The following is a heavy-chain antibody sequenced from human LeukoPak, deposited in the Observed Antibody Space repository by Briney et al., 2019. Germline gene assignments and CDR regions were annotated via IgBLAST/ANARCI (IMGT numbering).Heavy chain of an antibody. V-gene: IGHV3-23*01. Sequence: GGSLRLSCAASGFTFSSYAMSWVRQAPGKGLEWVSAISGSGGSTYYADSVKGRFTISRDSSKNTLYLQMNSLRAEDTAVYYCAKVLRFLEWSPYYFDYWGQGTLVTVSS. CDR2: ISGSGGST. D-gene: IGHD3-3*01. CDR3: AKVLRFLEWSPYYFDY. J-gene: IGHJ4*02. CDR1: GFTFSSYA.